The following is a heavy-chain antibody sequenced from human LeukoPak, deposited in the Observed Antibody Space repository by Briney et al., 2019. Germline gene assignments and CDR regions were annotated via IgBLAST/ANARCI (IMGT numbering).Heavy chain of an antibody. D-gene: IGHD1-1*01. V-gene: IGHV3-48*03. CDR3: TTERMEFRDYFDY. J-gene: IGHJ4*02. Sequence: GGSLRLSCAASGFTFSSYEMNWVRQAPGKGLEWVSYISSSGSTIYYADSVKGRFTISRDNAKNSLYLQMNSLKTEDTAVYYCTTERMEFRDYFDYWGQGTLVTVSS. CDR2: ISSSGSTI. CDR1: GFTFSSYE.